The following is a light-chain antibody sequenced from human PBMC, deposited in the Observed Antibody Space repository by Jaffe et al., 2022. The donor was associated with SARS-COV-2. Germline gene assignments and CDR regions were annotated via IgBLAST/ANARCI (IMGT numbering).Light chain of an antibody. J-gene: IGKJ4*01. Sequence: DIVMIQSPLSLPVTPGEPASISCRSSQSLLHSNGYNYLDWYLKKPGQSPQLLIYLGSYRASGVPDRISGSGSGTDFTLKISGVEAEDVGVYYCMQALQTPITIGGGTKVEIK. V-gene: IGKV2-28*01. CDR3: MQALQTPIT. CDR1: QSLLHSNGYNY. CDR2: LGS.